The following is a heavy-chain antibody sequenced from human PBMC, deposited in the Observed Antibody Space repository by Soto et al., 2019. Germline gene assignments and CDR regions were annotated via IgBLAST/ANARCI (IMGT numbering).Heavy chain of an antibody. CDR1: GYTFTSYD. J-gene: IGHJ6*02. CDR3: ATGYSSSWYYYGMDV. Sequence: QVQLVQSGAEVKKPGASVKVSCKASGYTFTSYDINWVRQATGQGLEWMGWMNPDSGNTGYAQKFQGRVTMTRNTSISTAYMELSSLRSEDTAVYYCATGYSSSWYYYGMDVWGQGTTVTVSS. V-gene: IGHV1-8*01. D-gene: IGHD6-13*01. CDR2: MNPDSGNT.